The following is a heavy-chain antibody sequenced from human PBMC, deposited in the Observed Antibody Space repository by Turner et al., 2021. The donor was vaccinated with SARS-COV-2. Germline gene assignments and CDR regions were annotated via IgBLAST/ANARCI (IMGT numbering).Heavy chain of an antibody. D-gene: IGHD3-10*01. CDR2: ISYDGINK. Sequence: QVQLVESGGGVVQPGRSLRLSWAASGFTFSSYAMTWVRQAPGKGLEWVAVISYDGINKYYADSVKGRFTISRDNSKNTLYLQMNSLRAEDTAVYYCARGTGGNYYYGMDVWGQGTTVTVSS. CDR3: ARGTGGNYYYGMDV. CDR1: GFTFSSYA. J-gene: IGHJ6*02. V-gene: IGHV3-30-3*01.